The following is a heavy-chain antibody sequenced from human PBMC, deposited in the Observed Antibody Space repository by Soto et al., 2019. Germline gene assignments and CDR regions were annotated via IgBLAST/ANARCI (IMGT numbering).Heavy chain of an antibody. CDR3: ARENVVAVAATPHWFDP. CDR1: GGTFSSYA. Sequence: SVKVSCKASGGTFSSYAISWVRQAPGQGLEWMGGIIPIFGTANYAQKFQGRVTITADESTSTAYMELGSLRSEDTAVYYCARENVVAVAATPHWFDPWGQGTLVTVSS. D-gene: IGHD2-15*01. CDR2: IIPIFGTA. J-gene: IGHJ5*02. V-gene: IGHV1-69*13.